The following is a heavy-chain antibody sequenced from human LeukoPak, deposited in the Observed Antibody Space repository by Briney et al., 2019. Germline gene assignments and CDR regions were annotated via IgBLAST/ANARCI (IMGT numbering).Heavy chain of an antibody. Sequence: GGSLRLSCAASGFQFDNYAMSWVRQTPRKGLEWVSAISSAGASTYYADSVKGRFTISRDNFKNTLYLQMDGLGAEDTALYFCAKDGSTEQTSSFDYWGQGTLVTVSS. CDR1: GFQFDNYA. V-gene: IGHV3-23*01. CDR3: AKDGSTEQTSSFDY. CDR2: ISSAGAST. J-gene: IGHJ4*02. D-gene: IGHD2-2*01.